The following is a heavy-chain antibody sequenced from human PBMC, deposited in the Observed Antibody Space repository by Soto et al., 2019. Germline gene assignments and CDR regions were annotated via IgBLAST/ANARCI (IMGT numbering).Heavy chain of an antibody. D-gene: IGHD3-22*01. CDR1: GLSLSCYA. CDR2: ISGSGGST. V-gene: IGHV3-23*01. J-gene: IGHJ4*02. CDR3: ATRYCSSGYYSGY. Sequence: GGTLRLSCAASGLSLSCYAMRWARQAPGKGLECVSAISGSGGSTYYADSVKGRFTISRDNSKNTLYLQMNNLRAEATAVYYGATRYCSSGYYSGYWGTGTMVTVSS.